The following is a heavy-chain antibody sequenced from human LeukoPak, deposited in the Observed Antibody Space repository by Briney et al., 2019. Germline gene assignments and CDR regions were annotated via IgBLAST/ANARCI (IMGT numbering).Heavy chain of an antibody. CDR3: AREGYCSSTSCPDAFDI. CDR2: IIPIFGTA. J-gene: IGHJ3*02. Sequence: SVKVSCKASGGTFSSYAISWVRQAPGQGLEWMGGIIPIFGTANYAQKFQGRVTITADEPTSTAYMELSSLRSEDTAVYYCAREGYCSSTSCPDAFDIWGQGTMVTVSS. D-gene: IGHD2-2*01. V-gene: IGHV1-69*13. CDR1: GGTFSSYA.